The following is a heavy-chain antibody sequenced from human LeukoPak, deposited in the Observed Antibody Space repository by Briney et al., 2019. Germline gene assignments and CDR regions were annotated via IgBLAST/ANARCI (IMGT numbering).Heavy chain of an antibody. V-gene: IGHV4-4*07. CDR2: IYTSGST. CDR1: GGSISSYY. D-gene: IGHD3-22*01. J-gene: IGHJ3*02. CDR3: ARQYYYDSSGYSKSDAFDI. Sequence: SETLSLTCTVSGGSISSYYWSWIRQPAGKGLEWIGRIYTSGSTTYNPSLKTRDTMSVDTSKNQFSLKLSSVTAADTAVYYCARQYYYDSSGYSKSDAFDIWGQGTMVTVSS.